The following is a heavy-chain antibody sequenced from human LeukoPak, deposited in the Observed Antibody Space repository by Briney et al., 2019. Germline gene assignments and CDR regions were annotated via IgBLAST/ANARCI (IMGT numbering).Heavy chain of an antibody. CDR2: ISWNSGSI. CDR3: AKSVVGATPYYFDY. D-gene: IGHD1-26*01. J-gene: IGHJ4*02. Sequence: GGSLRLSCAASGFTFDDYAMHWVRQAPGKGLEWVSGISWNSGSIGYADSVKGRFTISRDNSKNTLYLQMNSLRAEDTAVYYCAKSVVGATPYYFDYWGQGTLVTVSS. V-gene: IGHV3-9*01. CDR1: GFTFDDYA.